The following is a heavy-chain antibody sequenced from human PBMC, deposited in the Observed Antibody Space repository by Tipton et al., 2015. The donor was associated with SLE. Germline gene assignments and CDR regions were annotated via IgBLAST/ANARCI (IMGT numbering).Heavy chain of an antibody. CDR3: AMGVSMYSSGWAY. J-gene: IGHJ4*01. CDR2: IYRGGGT. CDR1: GFTINTNY. V-gene: IGHV3-53*01. D-gene: IGHD6-19*01. Sequence: VQLVQSGGGLVQPGGSLRLSCAVSGFTINTNYMSWVRQAPGKGLEWVSVIYRGGGTYYADSVKGRFTISRDNSKNTLYLQMNSLRAEDTAVYYCAMGVSMYSSGWAYWGHGTLGTVSS.